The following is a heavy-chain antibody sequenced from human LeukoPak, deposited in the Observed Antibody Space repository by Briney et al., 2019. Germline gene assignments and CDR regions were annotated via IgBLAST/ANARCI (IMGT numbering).Heavy chain of an antibody. CDR2: INPNSGGT. CDR3: ARYSGYDWVYARY. Sequence: GASVKVSCKASGYTFTSYDINWVRQATGQGLEWMGWINPNSGGTNYAQKFQGRVTLTRDTSISTAYMELSRLRSDDTAVYYCARYSGYDWVYARYWGQGTLVTVSS. V-gene: IGHV1-2*02. J-gene: IGHJ4*02. D-gene: IGHD5-12*01. CDR1: GYTFTSYD.